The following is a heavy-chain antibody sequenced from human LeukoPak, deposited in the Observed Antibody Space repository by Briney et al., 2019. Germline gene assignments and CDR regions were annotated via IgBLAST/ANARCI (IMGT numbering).Heavy chain of an antibody. V-gene: IGHV1-2*02. D-gene: IGHD3-3*01. CDR2: INPNSGGT. J-gene: IGHJ4*02. Sequence: ASLKVSCKASGDTLTGHFMRGVRQAPGQGLEWMGWINPNSGGTNYPQNFQGRVTMTRDTSISTAYMELSRLRSDDTAVYYCAVWNGSSDFWSGPGDYWGQGALVTVSS. CDR3: AVWNGSSDFWSGPGDY. CDR1: GDTLTGHF.